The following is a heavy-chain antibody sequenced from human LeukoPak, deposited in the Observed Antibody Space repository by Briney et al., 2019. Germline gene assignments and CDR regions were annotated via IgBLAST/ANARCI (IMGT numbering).Heavy chain of an antibody. J-gene: IGHJ4*02. V-gene: IGHV3-74*01. CDR3: VRDLILVWTPGDDFDH. CDR2: INERATII. D-gene: IGHD3-16*01. Sequence: GSLRLSCAASGFTFSNYWMHWVRQAPGKGLEWVSRINERATIISYADSVKSRFTISRENARNTLYLQMNSLTAEDTAVYYCVRDLILVWTPGDDFDHWGQGTLVTVSS. CDR1: GFTFSNYW.